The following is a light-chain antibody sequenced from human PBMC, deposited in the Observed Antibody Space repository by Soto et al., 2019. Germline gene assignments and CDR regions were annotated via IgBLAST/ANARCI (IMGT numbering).Light chain of an antibody. CDR1: SGSIASNY. CDR2: EDY. J-gene: IGLJ2*01. Sequence: NFMLTQPHSVSESPGNTVTISCTRSSGSIASNYVQWYQQRPGSAPTTVIYEDYQRPSGVPDRFSGSIDSSSNSASLTISGLKTEDETDYYCQSYDSSNVVFGGGTKLTVL. CDR3: QSYDSSNVV. V-gene: IGLV6-57*04.